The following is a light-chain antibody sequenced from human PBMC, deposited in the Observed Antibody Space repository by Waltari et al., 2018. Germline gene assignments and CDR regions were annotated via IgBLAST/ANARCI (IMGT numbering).Light chain of an antibody. V-gene: IGKV3-15*01. CDR3: QQYNTWPQT. Sequence: EIVMTQSPAILSVSPGERATLSCRASQSVSSNLAWYQQKPGQAPRLLIYSTSTRDTAVPARFSGSGSGTEFTLTISTLQSEDFAVYYCQQYNTWPQTFGQGTKVEIK. CDR1: QSVSSN. CDR2: STS. J-gene: IGKJ1*01.